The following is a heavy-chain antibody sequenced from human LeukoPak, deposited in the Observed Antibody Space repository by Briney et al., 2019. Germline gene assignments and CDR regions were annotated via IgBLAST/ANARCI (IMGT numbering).Heavy chain of an antibody. CDR3: ARSYSPNYYYDY. V-gene: IGHV4-34*01. J-gene: IGHJ4*02. CDR1: GGSFNDYY. D-gene: IGHD5-18*01. Sequence: SETLSLTCAVYGGSFNDYYWTWIRQFPEKGLEWIGHINPSVSTNYNPSLESRLTISADTSTNHFSLNLNSVTAADTAVYYCARSYSPNYYYDYWGQGTLATVSS. CDR2: INPSVST.